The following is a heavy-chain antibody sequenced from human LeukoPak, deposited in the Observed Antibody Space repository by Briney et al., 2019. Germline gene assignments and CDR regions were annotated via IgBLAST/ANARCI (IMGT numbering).Heavy chain of an antibody. J-gene: IGHJ6*04. D-gene: IGHD2-2*01. Sequence: PGGSLRLSCVASGFTFSIYSMNWVRQAPGKGLEWVSYISSSSNIIYYADSVKGRFTISRDNAKNSLYLQMNSLRAEDTAVYYCASCSSYKMDVWGKGTTVTVSS. V-gene: IGHV3-48*04. CDR1: GFTFSIYS. CDR3: ASCSSYKMDV. CDR2: ISSSSNII.